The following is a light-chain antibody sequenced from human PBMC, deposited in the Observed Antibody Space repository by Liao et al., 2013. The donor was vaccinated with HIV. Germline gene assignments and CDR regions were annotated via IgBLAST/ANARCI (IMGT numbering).Light chain of an antibody. V-gene: IGLV3-1*01. CDR1: KLGDKY. CDR2: QNI. J-gene: IGLJ3*02. Sequence: SYELTQPPSVSVSPGQTASITCSGDKLGDKYACWYQQKPGQSPVLVIYQNIKRPSGIPERFSGSNSGNTATLTISGTQAMDEADYYCQAWDSNTGVFGGGTKLTVL. CDR3: QAWDSNTGV.